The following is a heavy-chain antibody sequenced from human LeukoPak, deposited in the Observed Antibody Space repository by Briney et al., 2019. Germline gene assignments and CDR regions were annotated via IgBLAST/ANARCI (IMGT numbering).Heavy chain of an antibody. J-gene: IGHJ4*02. CDR1: GFTLSIHS. V-gene: IGHV3-21*01. CDR3: ARGDEHFDY. CDR2: ISSSSSYI. Sequence: GGSLRLSCAASGFTLSIHSMNWVRQAPGKGLEWVSSISSSSSYIYYADSVKGRFTISRDNAKNSLYLHMNSLRAEDTAVFYCARGDEHFDYWGQGTLVTVSS.